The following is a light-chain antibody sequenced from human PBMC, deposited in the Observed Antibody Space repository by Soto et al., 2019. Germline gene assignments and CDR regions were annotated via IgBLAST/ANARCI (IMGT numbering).Light chain of an antibody. CDR1: QSVRSNY. J-gene: IGKJ1*01. Sequence: EILLAQSPGTLSLSPGERATLSCRASQSVRSNYLAWYQQKPGQPPRLLIYDASSRATGIPDRFSGSGSGTDFTLTINRLEPEDFAVYYCHQYGSSPRTFGQGTKVEIK. V-gene: IGKV3-20*01. CDR2: DAS. CDR3: HQYGSSPRT.